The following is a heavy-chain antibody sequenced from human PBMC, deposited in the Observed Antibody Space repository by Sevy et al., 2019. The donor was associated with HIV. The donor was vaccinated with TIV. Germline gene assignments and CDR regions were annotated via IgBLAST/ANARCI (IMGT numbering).Heavy chain of an antibody. Sequence: GGSLRLSCAASGFTFSSYAMHWVRQAPGKGQEWVAVISYDGSNKYYADSVKGRFTISRDNSKNTLYLQMNSLRAEDTAVYYCARDQYYDSSGSPYFDYWGQGTLVTVSS. J-gene: IGHJ4*02. CDR2: ISYDGSNK. V-gene: IGHV3-30-3*01. CDR1: GFTFSSYA. CDR3: ARDQYYDSSGSPYFDY. D-gene: IGHD3-22*01.